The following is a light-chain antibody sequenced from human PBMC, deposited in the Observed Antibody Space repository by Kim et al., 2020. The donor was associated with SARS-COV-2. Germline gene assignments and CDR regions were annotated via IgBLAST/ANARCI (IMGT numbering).Light chain of an antibody. J-gene: IGKJ1*01. CDR2: GAS. CDR1: QSVSSSY. CDR3: QQYGTSPWT. Sequence: EIVLTQSPGTLSLSPGERVALSCRASQSVSSSYLAWYQKKPGLAPRLLIYGASSRATGIPDRFSGSGSGTDFILSISRLEPEDFAVYYCQQYGTSPWTFGQGTKVDIK. V-gene: IGKV3-20*01.